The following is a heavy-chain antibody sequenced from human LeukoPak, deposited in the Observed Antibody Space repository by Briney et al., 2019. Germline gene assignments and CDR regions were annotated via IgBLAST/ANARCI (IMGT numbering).Heavy chain of an antibody. J-gene: IGHJ4*02. CDR1: GYTFTSYY. Sequence: ASVKVSCKASGYTFTSYYMHWVRQAPGQGLEWMGIINPSGGSTSYAQKFQGRVTMTRDTSTSTVYMELSSLRSEDTAVYYCARSRFGVVITAAGVSGDYWGQGTLVTVSS. D-gene: IGHD3-3*01. CDR2: INPSGGST. CDR3: ARSRFGVVITAAGVSGDY. V-gene: IGHV1-46*01.